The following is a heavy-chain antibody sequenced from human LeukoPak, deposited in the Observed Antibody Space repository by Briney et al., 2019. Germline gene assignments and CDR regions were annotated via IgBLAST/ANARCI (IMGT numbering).Heavy chain of an antibody. CDR2: IYHSGST. J-gene: IGHJ3*02. D-gene: IGHD2-15*01. CDR1: GYSISSGYY. CDR3: ARGIVVVVAATRADAFDI. Sequence: SETLSLTCAVSGYSISSGYYWGWIRQPPGKGLEWIGSIYHSGSTYYNPSLKSRVTKSVDTSKNQFSLKLSSVTAADTAVYYCARGIVVVVAATRADAFDIWGQGTMVTVSS. V-gene: IGHV4-38-2*01.